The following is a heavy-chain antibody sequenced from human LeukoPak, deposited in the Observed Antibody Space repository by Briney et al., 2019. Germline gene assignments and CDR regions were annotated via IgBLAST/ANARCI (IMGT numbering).Heavy chain of an antibody. CDR1: GGSISSYY. Sequence: SETLSLTCTVSGGSISSYYWSWIRQPAGKGLEWIGRIYTSGSTNYNPSLNSRVTMSVDTSKNQFSLKLSSVTAADTAVYYCARGGGVPAAHYYYYYMDVWGKGTTVTVSS. CDR2: IYTSGST. CDR3: ARGGGVPAAHYYYYYMDV. V-gene: IGHV4-4*07. D-gene: IGHD2-2*01. J-gene: IGHJ6*03.